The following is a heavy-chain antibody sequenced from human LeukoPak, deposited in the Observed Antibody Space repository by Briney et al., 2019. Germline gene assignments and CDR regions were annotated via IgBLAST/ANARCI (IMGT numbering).Heavy chain of an antibody. J-gene: IGHJ4*02. CDR3: AKPWTGYSSSWYFYYFDY. CDR1: GFTFDDYA. CDR2: ISGDGGST. Sequence: PGGSLRLSCAASGFTFDDYAMHWVRQAPGKGLEWVSLISGDGGSTYYADSVKGRFTISRDNSKNSLYLQMNSLRTEDTALHYCAKPWTGYSSSWYFYYFDYWGQGTLVTVSS. V-gene: IGHV3-43*02. D-gene: IGHD6-13*01.